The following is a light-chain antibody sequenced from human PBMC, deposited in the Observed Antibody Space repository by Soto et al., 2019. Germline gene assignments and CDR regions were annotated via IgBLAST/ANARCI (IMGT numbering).Light chain of an antibody. CDR1: SSDVGGYNY. J-gene: IGLJ1*01. V-gene: IGLV2-14*01. CDR3: SSYTSSSTRV. Sequence: QSALTQPASVSGSPGQSITISCTGTSSDVGGYNYVSWYQQHPGKAPKLMMYEVSDRPSGVSNRFSGSKSGNTASLTISGLQAEDEADDYCSSYTSSSTRVFGTGTKLTVL. CDR2: EVS.